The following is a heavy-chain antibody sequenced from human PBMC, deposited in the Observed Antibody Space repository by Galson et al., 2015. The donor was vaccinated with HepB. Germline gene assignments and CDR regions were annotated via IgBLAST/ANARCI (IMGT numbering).Heavy chain of an antibody. CDR2: ISSSSSTI. D-gene: IGHD3-16*02. J-gene: IGHJ4*02. CDR3: ARDYDYVWGSYRWRPATPESFDY. V-gene: IGHV3-48*02. Sequence: SLRLSCAASGFTFSSYSMNWVRQAPGKGLEWVSYISSSSSTIYYADSVKGRFTISRDNAKNSLYLQMNSLRDEDTAVYYCARDYDYVWGSYRWRPATPESFDYWGQGTLVTVSS. CDR1: GFTFSSYS.